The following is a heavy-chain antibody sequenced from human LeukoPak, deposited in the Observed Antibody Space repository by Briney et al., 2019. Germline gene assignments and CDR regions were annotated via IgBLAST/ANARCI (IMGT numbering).Heavy chain of an antibody. D-gene: IGHD6-13*01. CDR3: AKDNSRSTYYYCGMDV. J-gene: IGHJ6*02. CDR2: IRWNSGSI. Sequence: GGSLRLSCAASGFTFDDYAMHWVRQAPGKGLEWVSGIRWNSGSIGYADSVKGRFTISRDNAKNSLSLQMNSLRAEDTALYYCAKDNSRSTYYYCGMDVWGQGTTVTVSS. CDR1: GFTFDDYA. V-gene: IGHV3-9*01.